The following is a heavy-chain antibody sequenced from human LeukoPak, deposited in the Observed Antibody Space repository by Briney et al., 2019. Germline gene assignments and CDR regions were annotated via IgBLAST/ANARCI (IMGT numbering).Heavy chain of an antibody. D-gene: IGHD4-17*01. CDR2: ISSGGSNK. Sequence: GGSLRLSCAASGFTFGSFEMNWVRQAPGKGLEWLSYISSGGSNKYYADSLKGRFTISRDNAKNSLYLQMNSLTAEDTADYYCARDLGDYVGYDAFDIWGQGTRVTVSS. J-gene: IGHJ3*02. CDR1: GFTFGSFE. CDR3: ARDLGDYVGYDAFDI. V-gene: IGHV3-48*03.